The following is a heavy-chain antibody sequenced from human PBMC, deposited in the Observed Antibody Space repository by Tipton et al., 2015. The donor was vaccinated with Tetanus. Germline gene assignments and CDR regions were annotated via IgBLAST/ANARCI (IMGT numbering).Heavy chain of an antibody. CDR2: INHSGST. V-gene: IGHV4-34*01. CDR1: GGSFSGYY. Sequence: TLSLTCAVYGGSFSGYYRSWIRQPPGKGLEWIGEINHSGSTNYNPSLKSRVTISVDTSKTHFSLKLSSVTAADTAVYYCARGGFGGYSYVGWFDPWGQGTLVTVSS. CDR3: ARGGFGGYSYVGWFDP. J-gene: IGHJ5*02. D-gene: IGHD5-18*01.